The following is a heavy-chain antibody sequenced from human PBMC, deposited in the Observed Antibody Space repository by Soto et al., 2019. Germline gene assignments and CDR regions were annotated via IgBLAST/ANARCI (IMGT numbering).Heavy chain of an antibody. V-gene: IGHV3-7*01. D-gene: IGHD1-26*01. J-gene: IGHJ3*02. CDR3: ARDVDSGEIRNLGALDI. Sequence: GVSLRLSCSASGFTFSSYWMTWVRQAPGKGLEWVANIKQDGTEKYYVDSVKGRFTISRDNAKNSLYLKMSSLRAEDTAVYYCARDVDSGEIRNLGALDIWGQGKMVTFPS. CDR1: GFTFSSYW. CDR2: IKQDGTEK.